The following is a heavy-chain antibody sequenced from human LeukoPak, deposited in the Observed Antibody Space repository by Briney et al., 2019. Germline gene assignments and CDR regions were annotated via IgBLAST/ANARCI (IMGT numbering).Heavy chain of an antibody. V-gene: IGHV1-18*01. Sequence: ASVKVCCKASGYTFTSYGISWVRQAPGQGLEWMGWISAYNGNRNCAQKLQGRVTMTTDTSTSTAYMELRSLRSDDTAVYYCARVYDFWGPFDYWGQGTLVTVSS. CDR2: ISAYNGNR. D-gene: IGHD3-3*01. CDR3: ARVYDFWGPFDY. CDR1: GYTFTSYG. J-gene: IGHJ4*02.